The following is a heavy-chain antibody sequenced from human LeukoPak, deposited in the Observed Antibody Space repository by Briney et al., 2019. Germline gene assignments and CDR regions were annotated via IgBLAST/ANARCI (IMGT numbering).Heavy chain of an antibody. CDR1: GFTFSSYG. V-gene: IGHV3-23*01. D-gene: IGHD5-24*01. J-gene: IGHJ6*03. Sequence: GGSLRLSCAASGFTFSSYGMSWVRQAPGKGLEWVSAISGSGGSTYYADSVKGRFTISIDNSKNTLYLQMNSLRAEDTAVYYCARDRRLYYMDVWGKGTTVTVSS. CDR3: ARDRRLYYMDV. CDR2: ISGSGGST.